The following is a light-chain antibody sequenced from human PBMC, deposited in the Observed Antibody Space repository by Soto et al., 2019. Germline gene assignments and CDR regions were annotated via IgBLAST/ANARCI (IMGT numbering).Light chain of an antibody. J-gene: IGKJ4*01. Sequence: TVMTQSPAILSASPGERATLSCRASESVSTNLAWYQQKPGQAPRLLIYGASTRATGIPARFSGSGSGTEFTLTISSLQSEDLAVYYCQQYNIWPPVSFGGGTKVEIK. CDR1: ESVSTN. CDR2: GAS. CDR3: QQYNIWPPVS. V-gene: IGKV3-15*01.